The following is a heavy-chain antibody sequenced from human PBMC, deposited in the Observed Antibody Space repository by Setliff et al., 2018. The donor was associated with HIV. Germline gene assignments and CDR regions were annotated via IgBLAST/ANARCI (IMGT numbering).Heavy chain of an antibody. V-gene: IGHV4-34*01. Sequence: KTSETLSLTCAVYGGSFSGYCWTWIRQPPGKGLEWIGEIQHTGRTNYNQSLSSRVTTSVDTSKNQFSLKLTSVTAADTAVYYCARVSCSSWYSIPRYYYYSMDVWGNGTTVTVSS. CDR2: IQHTGRT. J-gene: IGHJ6*03. CDR1: GGSFSGYC. D-gene: IGHD6-13*01. CDR3: ARVSCSSWYSIPRYYYYSMDV.